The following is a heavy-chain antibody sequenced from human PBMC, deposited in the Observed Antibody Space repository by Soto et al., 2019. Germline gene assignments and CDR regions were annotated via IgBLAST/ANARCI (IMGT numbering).Heavy chain of an antibody. CDR2: ISAYHGNT. CDR1: GYTFTDYG. CDR3: ARAYYYDVSGYYPIDC. J-gene: IGHJ4*02. V-gene: IGHV1-18*01. Sequence: ASVKVSCKASGYTFTDYGVSWVRQAPGQGLEWMGWISAYHGNTNYAQNIQGRVTMTADTSTNTAYMELRSLRSDDTAVYYCARAYYYDVSGYYPIDCWGQGTLVTVSS. D-gene: IGHD3-22*01.